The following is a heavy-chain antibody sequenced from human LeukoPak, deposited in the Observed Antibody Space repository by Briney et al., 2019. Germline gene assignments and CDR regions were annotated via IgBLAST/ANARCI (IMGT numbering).Heavy chain of an antibody. D-gene: IGHD4-11*01. CDR1: GFTFSSYT. Sequence: GGSLRLSCAASGFTFSSYTFHWVRQTPGKGLEWVAVISYDGSNKYYADSVKGRFTISRDNSKNTLYLQMNSLRAEDTAVYYCASVTTVDYWGQGTLVTVSS. CDR3: ASVTTVDY. CDR2: ISYDGSNK. V-gene: IGHV3-30*04. J-gene: IGHJ4*02.